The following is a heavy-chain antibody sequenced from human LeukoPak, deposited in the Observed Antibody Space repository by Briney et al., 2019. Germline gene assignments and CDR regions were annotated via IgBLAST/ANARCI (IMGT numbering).Heavy chain of an antibody. CDR1: DGSFSGYY. J-gene: IGHJ6*02. CDR2: INHSGST. D-gene: IGHD3-10*01. V-gene: IGHV4-34*01. CDR3: ARGPIGSYYYYGMDV. Sequence: SETLSLTCAVYDGSFSGYYWSWIRQPPGKGLEWIGEINHSGSTNYNPSLKSRVTISVDTSKNQFSLKLSSVTAADTAVYYCARGPIGSYYYYGMDVWGQGTTVTVSS.